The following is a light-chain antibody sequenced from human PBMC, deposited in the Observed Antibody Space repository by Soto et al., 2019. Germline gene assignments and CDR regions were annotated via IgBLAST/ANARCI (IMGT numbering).Light chain of an antibody. J-gene: IGKJ1*01. V-gene: IGKV3-20*01. CDR1: QSVSSSY. CDR2: GAS. CDR3: QQYGSSLTWT. Sequence: EIVLTQSPGTLSMSQGERATLSCRASQSVSSSYLAWYQQKPGQAPRLLIYGASSRATGIPDRFSGSGSGTDFTLTISRLEPEDFAVYYCQQYGSSLTWTFGQGTRWIS.